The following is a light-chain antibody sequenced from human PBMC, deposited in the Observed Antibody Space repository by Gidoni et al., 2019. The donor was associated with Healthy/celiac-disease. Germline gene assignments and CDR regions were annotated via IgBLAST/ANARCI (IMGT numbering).Light chain of an antibody. CDR2: DAS. V-gene: IGKV3-11*01. J-gene: IGKJ3*01. CDR1: QSVSSY. CDR3: QQRSNWPPFT. Sequence: EIVLPQSPATLSLSPGERATLSCRASQSVSSYLAWYQQKPGQAPRLHIYDASNRATGIPARFSGSGSGTDFTLTISSLEPEDFAVYYCQQRSNWPPFTFGPGTKVDIK.